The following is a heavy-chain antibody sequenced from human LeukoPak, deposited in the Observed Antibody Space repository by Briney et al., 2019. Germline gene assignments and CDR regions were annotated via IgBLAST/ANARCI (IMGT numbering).Heavy chain of an antibody. CDR2: LRYDGSNQ. CDR1: GFTFIRNG. J-gene: IGHJ4*02. V-gene: IGHV3-30*02. D-gene: IGHD3-9*01. Sequence: GGSLRLSCEASGFTFIRNGMHWVRQAPGKGLEWVAFLRYDGSNQYYADSVQARFTISRDNSKNTLYLQMYSLRAEDTAVYYCARDDPHYDILTGYYPIDSWGQGTLVTVSS. CDR3: ARDDPHYDILTGYYPIDS.